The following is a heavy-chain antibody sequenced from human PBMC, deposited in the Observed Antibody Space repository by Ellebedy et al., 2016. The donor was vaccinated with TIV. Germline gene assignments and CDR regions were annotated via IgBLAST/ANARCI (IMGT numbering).Heavy chain of an antibody. J-gene: IGHJ6*02. CDR2: IYSSGRT. V-gene: IGHV4-39*02. D-gene: IGHD2-2*01. CDR3: ASHRSGIVLVPAHYGRDV. CDR1: GGSISSSSYY. Sequence: SETLSLXXSVSGGSISSSSYYCDWIRQPPGKGLEWIGSIYSSGRTHYNPSLKSRATISVDTSKTHFSLRLSSVTAADTAVYYCASHRSGIVLVPAHYGRDVWGHGTTVTGSS.